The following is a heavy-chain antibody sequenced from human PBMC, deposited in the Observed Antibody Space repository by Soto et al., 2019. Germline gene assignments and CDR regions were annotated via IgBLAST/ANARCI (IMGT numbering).Heavy chain of an antibody. CDR1: GGPFSSYA. CDR3: ARVITGRWFDA. CDR2: ITPMFGAP. J-gene: IGHJ5*02. Sequence: QVQLVQSGAEVKKPGSSVKVSCTASGGPFSSYAINWVRQAPGQGLEWMGVITPMFGAPHYAQNFKGRITITADKSTNTADMELLSLTSGDTAFYFCARVITGRWFDAWGQGTLVTVSS. V-gene: IGHV1-69*06.